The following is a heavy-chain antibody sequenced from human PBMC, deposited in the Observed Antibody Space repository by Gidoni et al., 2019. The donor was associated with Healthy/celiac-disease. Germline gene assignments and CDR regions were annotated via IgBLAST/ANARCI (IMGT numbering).Heavy chain of an antibody. D-gene: IGHD3-3*01. CDR1: GFSLSTSGVG. Sequence: QITLKESGPTLVKPTQTLTLTCTFSGFSLSTSGVGVGWIRQPPGKALEWLALIYWNDDKRYSPSLKSRLTITKDTSKNQVVLTMTNMDPVDTATYYCAHSPSRYYDFWSGYCYFDYWGQGTLVTVSS. CDR3: AHSPSRYYDFWSGYCYFDY. CDR2: IYWNDDK. J-gene: IGHJ4*02. V-gene: IGHV2-5*01.